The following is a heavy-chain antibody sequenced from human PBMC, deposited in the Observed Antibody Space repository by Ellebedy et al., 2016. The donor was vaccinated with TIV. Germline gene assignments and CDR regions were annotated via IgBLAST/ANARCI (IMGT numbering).Heavy chain of an antibody. CDR3: ARARGQYLYGSGSYFTN. V-gene: IGHV4-34*01. CDR2: INPSGTA. J-gene: IGHJ4*02. Sequence: MPSETLSLTCVVNGGSFNGYFWRWIRQSPGNCLEWPGEINPSGTANYNTSLESRVTMSVDTPEKQFSLRLTSVTAADTAVYYCARARGQYLYGSGSYFTNWGQGEVVTVSS. CDR1: GGSFNGYF. D-gene: IGHD3-10*01.